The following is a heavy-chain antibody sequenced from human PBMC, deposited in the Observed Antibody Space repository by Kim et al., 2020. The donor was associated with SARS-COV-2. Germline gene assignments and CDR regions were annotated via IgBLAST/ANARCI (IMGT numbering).Heavy chain of an antibody. CDR1: GGSFSGYY. D-gene: IGHD3-3*01. Sequence: SETLSLTCAVYGGSFSGYYWSWIRQPPGKGLEWIGEINHSGSTNYNPSLKSRVTISVDTSKNQFSLKLSSVTAADTAVYYCAREDVFWSGYYPSGHYYGMDVWGQGTTVTVSS. V-gene: IGHV4-34*01. CDR2: INHSGST. J-gene: IGHJ6*02. CDR3: AREDVFWSGYYPSGHYYGMDV.